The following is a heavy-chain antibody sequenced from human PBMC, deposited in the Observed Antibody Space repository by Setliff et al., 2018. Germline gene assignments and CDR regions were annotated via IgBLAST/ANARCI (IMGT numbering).Heavy chain of an antibody. CDR3: ARSSAPIKRDYMDV. D-gene: IGHD2-2*02. V-gene: IGHV3-48*01. CDR2: ISSSSTTI. CDR1: GFTFSSYG. J-gene: IGHJ6*03. Sequence: PGGSLRLSCAASGFTFSSYGMNWVRQAPGKGLEWLSYISSSSTTIYYAGSVKGRFTVSRDNAKNSLYLQMNSLRADDAAVYYCARSSAPIKRDYMDVWGKGTTVTVSS.